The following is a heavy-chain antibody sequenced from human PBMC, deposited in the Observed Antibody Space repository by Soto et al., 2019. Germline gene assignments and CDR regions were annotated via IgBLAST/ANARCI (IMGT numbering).Heavy chain of an antibody. CDR1: GYTFTSYG. D-gene: IGHD1-7*01. V-gene: IGHV1-18*01. CDR3: ARQRGAETGTSFGYFDL. Sequence: GASVKVSCKASGYTFTSYGISWVRQAPGQGLEWMGWISAYNGNTNYAQKLQGRVTMTTDTSTSTAYMELRSLRSDDTAVYYCARQRGAETGTSFGYFDLWGRGTLVTVSS. J-gene: IGHJ2*01. CDR2: ISAYNGNT.